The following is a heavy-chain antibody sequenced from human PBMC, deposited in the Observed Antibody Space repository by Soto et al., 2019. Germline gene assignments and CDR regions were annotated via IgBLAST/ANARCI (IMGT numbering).Heavy chain of an antibody. D-gene: IGHD1-26*01. CDR1: GGSISSSSYF. CDR3: ATMGTTTGSYYFYY. J-gene: IGHJ4*02. Sequence: PSETLSLTCTVSGGSISSSSYFWGWIRQPPGKGLEWIGSMYYSGGTYYNPSLKSRVTISVDTSKNQFSLRLSSVTAADTAVYYCATMGTTTGSYYFYYWGQGTLVTVSS. CDR2: MYYSGGT. V-gene: IGHV4-39*01.